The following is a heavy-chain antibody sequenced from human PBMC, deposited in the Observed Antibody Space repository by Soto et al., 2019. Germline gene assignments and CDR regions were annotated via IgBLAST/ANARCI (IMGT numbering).Heavy chain of an antibody. CDR2: IFYSGTT. CDR3: CADILTGYRYFDY. J-gene: IGHJ4*02. D-gene: IGHD3-9*01. Sequence: SETLSLTCTVSGGSINSGGYYWSWIRQHPGKGLEWVGYIFYSGTTYYNPSLKSRITISADTSKNQFSLELSSVTAADTAVYYWCADILTGYRYFDYWGQGTLVTVSS. CDR1: GGSINSGGYY. V-gene: IGHV4-31*03.